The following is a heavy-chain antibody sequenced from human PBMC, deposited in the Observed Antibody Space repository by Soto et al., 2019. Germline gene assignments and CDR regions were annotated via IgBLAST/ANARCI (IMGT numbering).Heavy chain of an antibody. CDR2: IIPIFGTA. J-gene: IGHJ6*02. Sequence: QVQLVQSGAEVKKPGSSVKVSCKASGGTFSSYAISWVRQAPGQGLEWMGGIIPIFGTANYAQKFQGRVTITADESTSTAYMELSSLRSEDTAVYYCARDPVYDFWSGVRLPYYYYGMDVWGQGTTVTVSS. D-gene: IGHD3-3*01. CDR3: ARDPVYDFWSGVRLPYYYYGMDV. CDR1: GGTFSSYA. V-gene: IGHV1-69*01.